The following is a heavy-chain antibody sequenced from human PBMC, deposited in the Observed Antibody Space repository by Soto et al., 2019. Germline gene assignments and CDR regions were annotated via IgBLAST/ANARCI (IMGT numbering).Heavy chain of an antibody. D-gene: IGHD6-13*01. CDR3: AREDSSWYHLDV. J-gene: IGHJ6*02. CDR2: ISAYNGNT. V-gene: IGHV1-18*01. CDR1: GYTFTSYG. Sequence: XSVKVSCKASGYTFTSYGISWVRQAPGQGLEWMGWISAYNGNTNYAQKLQGRVTMTTDTSTSTAYMELRSLRSDDTAVYYCAREDSSWYHLDVCGQGTTVTVSS.